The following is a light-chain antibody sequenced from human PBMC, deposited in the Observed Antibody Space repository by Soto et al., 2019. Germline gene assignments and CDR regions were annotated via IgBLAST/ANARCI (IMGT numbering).Light chain of an antibody. CDR1: GSNIGAGFD. Sequence: QSVLTQPPSVSGAPGQRVTISCTGRGSNIGAGFDVHWYQQLPGTVPKLLIHGNTNRPSGVPDRFSGSRSGASASLAITGLQAEDEANYYCQSYDSILGAVFGGGTKRTVL. CDR2: GNT. CDR3: QSYDSILGAV. J-gene: IGLJ2*01. V-gene: IGLV1-40*01.